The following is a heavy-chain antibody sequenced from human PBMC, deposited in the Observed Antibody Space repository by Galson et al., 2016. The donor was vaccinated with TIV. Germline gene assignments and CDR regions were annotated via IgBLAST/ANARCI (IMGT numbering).Heavy chain of an antibody. D-gene: IGHD1-1*01. CDR2: IRYDDLTT. Sequence: SLRLSCATSGFSFSHYGMHWVRQAPGKGLEWLAVIRYDDLTTFYADSVKDRFFISRDDSRSTLYLDITSLTIDDTALYYCSTDRLWKDVGDGFGFWGPGTMVTVS. CDR3: STDRLWKDVGDGFGF. J-gene: IGHJ3*01. CDR1: GFSFSHYG. V-gene: IGHV3-33*01.